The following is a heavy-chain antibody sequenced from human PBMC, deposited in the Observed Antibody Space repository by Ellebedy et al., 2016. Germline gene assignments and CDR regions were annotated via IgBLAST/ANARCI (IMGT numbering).Heavy chain of an antibody. Sequence: GESLKISXAASGFTFSSFDMHWVRQATGKGLEWVSAIGTVGDTYYPDSVKGRFTISRENAKNSLYLQMNSLRAGDTAVYYCARSLPGLYQLLQRSGGAAFDIWGQGTMVTVSS. CDR3: ARSLPGLYQLLQRSGGAAFDI. CDR1: GFTFSSFD. D-gene: IGHD2-2*01. J-gene: IGHJ3*02. CDR2: IGTVGDT. V-gene: IGHV3-13*01.